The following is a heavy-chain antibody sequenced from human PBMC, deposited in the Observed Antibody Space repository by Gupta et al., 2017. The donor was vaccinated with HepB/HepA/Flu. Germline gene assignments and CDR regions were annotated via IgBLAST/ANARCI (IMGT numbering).Heavy chain of an antibody. Sequence: QVQLVESGGGVVQPGRSLRLSCAASGFTFSRYGMHWVRQAPGKGQEWVAVIWYDGSNNYYADAVKGRFTISRDNSKNTLYLQMNSLRAEDTAVYYCAREKIGPAAPGLVDVWGKGTTVTVSS. CDR2: IWYDGSNN. CDR1: GFTFSRYG. J-gene: IGHJ6*04. CDR3: AREKIGPAAPGLVDV. D-gene: IGHD2-2*01. V-gene: IGHV3-33*01.